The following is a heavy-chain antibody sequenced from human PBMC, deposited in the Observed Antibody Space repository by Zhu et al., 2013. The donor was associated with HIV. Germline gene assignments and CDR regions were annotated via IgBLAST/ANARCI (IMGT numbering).Heavy chain of an antibody. Sequence: QVQLVQSGAEVKKPGSSVKVSCKASGGTFSSYAISWVRQAPGQGLEWMGWMNPNSGNTGYAQKFQGRVTMTRNTSISTAYMELSSLRSEDTAVYYCASEPLQDWGQQLSRGVIWGQGDNGSPSLQ. CDR1: GGTFSSYA. J-gene: IGHJ3*02. CDR3: ASEPLQDWGQQLSRGVI. D-gene: IGHD6-13*01. V-gene: IGHV1-8*02. CDR2: MNPNSGNT.